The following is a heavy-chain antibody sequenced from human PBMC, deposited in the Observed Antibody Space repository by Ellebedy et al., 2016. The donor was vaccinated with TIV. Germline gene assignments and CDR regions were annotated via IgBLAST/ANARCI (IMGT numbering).Heavy chain of an antibody. CDR2: MKPDSGSI. D-gene: IGHD2-2*01. CDR3: ATLSYQPLGFDY. Sequence: ASVKVSCKASGGTFTSFDMSWVRQATGQGLEWMGWMKPDSGSIAYGQKFQGRVTMTEDTSTDTAYMELSSLRSEDTAVYYCATLSYQPLGFDYWGQGTLVTVAS. J-gene: IGHJ4*02. CDR1: GGTFTSFD. V-gene: IGHV1-8*02.